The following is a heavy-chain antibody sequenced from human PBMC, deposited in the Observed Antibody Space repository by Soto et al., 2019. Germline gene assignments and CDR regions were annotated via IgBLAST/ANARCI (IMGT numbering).Heavy chain of an antibody. D-gene: IGHD4-17*01. Sequence: EVQLVESGGGLVKPGGSLRLSCEASGFPFSKAWMSWFRKAQGRGLEWVGRIKSKTDGGTTDYAAPVKDRFTISRDDSKNTLYLQMNSLKTEDTAVYYCTTYGDYGVNWGQGTLVTVSS. J-gene: IGHJ4*02. CDR1: GFPFSKAW. V-gene: IGHV3-15*01. CDR2: IKSKTDGGTT. CDR3: TTYGDYGVN.